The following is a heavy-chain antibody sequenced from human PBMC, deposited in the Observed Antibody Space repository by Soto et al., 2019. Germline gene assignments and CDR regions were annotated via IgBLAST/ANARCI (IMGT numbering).Heavy chain of an antibody. CDR1: GFTFSSCA. J-gene: IGHJ1*01. CDR3: ARGLYGAPREYFQS. Sequence: PGGSLRLSCAASGFTFSSCAMSWVRQAPGKGLEWVSGIGGSGDDTEYTDSVKGRFTISRDNAKNSLYLQMNSLRAEDTAVYYCARGLYGAPREYFQSWGQGTLVTVSS. V-gene: IGHV3-23*01. CDR2: IGGSGDDT. D-gene: IGHD4-17*01.